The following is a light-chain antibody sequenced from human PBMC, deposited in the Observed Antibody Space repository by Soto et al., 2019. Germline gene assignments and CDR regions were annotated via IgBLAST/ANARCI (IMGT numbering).Light chain of an antibody. V-gene: IGLV1-44*01. CDR3: AAWDDSRDGPV. CDR2: SNN. J-gene: IGLJ3*02. Sequence: QSMLTQPPSASGAPGQRVTISCSGSSSNIGSNTVNWYQQFPGTAPRVLMYSNNQRPSGVPDRFSGSKSGASVFRAISGLQSGDEADYYCAAWDDSRDGPVFCGGTKLTV. CDR1: SSNIGSNT.